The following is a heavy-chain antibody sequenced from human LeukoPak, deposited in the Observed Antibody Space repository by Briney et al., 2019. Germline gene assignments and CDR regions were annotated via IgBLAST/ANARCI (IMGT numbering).Heavy chain of an antibody. CDR2: ISGSGDNT. V-gene: IGHV3-23*01. CDR3: AKDRRIAAAGTNYFDY. D-gene: IGHD6-13*01. J-gene: IGHJ4*02. Sequence: GGSLRLSCPASGFPFSSYAMSWVRQAPGKGLEWVSTISGSGDNTHYADSVKGRFTISRDNAKNTLYLQMNSLRAEDTAVYYCAKDRRIAAAGTNYFDYWGQGTLVTVSS. CDR1: GFPFSSYA.